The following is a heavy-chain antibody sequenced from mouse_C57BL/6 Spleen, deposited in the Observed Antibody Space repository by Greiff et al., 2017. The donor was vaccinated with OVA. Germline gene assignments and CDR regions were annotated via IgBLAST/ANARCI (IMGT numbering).Heavy chain of an antibody. CDR2: INPSTGGT. D-gene: IGHD5-1-1*01. Sequence: EVQLQQSGPELVKPGASVKISCKASGYSFTGYYMNWVKQSPEKSLEWIGVINPSTGGTTYNQKFKAKATLTVDKSSSTAYMQLKSLTSEDSAVYYCARAGYTKTWRYAMDYWGQGTSVTVSS. J-gene: IGHJ4*01. CDR1: GYSFTGYY. V-gene: IGHV1-42*01. CDR3: ARAGYTKTWRYAMDY.